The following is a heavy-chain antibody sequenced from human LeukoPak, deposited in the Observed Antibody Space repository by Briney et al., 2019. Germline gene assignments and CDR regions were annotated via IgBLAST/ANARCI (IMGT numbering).Heavy chain of an antibody. CDR3: ARGGRMSSGWYSS. V-gene: IGHV4-34*01. J-gene: IGHJ5*02. CDR1: GGSFSGYY. D-gene: IGHD6-19*01. CDR2: INHSGST. Sequence: PSETLSLTCAVYGGSFSGYYWSWIRQPPGKGLEWIGEINHSGSTNYNPSLKSRVTISVDTSKNQFSLKLSSVTAADTAVYYCARGGRMSSGWYSSWGQGTLVTVSS.